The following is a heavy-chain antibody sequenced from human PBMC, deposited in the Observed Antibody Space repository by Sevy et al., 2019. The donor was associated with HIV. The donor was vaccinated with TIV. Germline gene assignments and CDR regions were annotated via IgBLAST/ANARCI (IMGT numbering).Heavy chain of an antibody. V-gene: IGHV3-72*01. CDR2: IRNKADSYTT. CDR3: ATDAGIAAAGRVFDY. CDR1: GFTFSDHY. J-gene: IGHJ4*02. Sequence: GGSLRLSCAASGFTFSDHYMEWVRQAPGKGLEWVGRIRNKADSYTTEYAASVKGRFTISRDDSKNSLHLLMNSLKTEDTAVYYCATDAGIAAAGRVFDYWGQGTLVTVSS. D-gene: IGHD6-13*01.